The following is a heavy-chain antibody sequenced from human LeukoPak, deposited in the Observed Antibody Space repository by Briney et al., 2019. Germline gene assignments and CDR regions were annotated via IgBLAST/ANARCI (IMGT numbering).Heavy chain of an antibody. CDR2: ISSSGSTT. Sequence: GGSLRLSCAASGFTFSSYSMSWIRQAPGKGLEWVSYISSSGSTTYYADSVKGRFTISRDNAKNSLYLQMNSLRAEDTAVYYCAREMATSAYDYWGQGTLVTVSS. J-gene: IGHJ4*02. CDR1: GFTFSSYS. CDR3: AREMATSAYDY. V-gene: IGHV3-48*04. D-gene: IGHD5-12*01.